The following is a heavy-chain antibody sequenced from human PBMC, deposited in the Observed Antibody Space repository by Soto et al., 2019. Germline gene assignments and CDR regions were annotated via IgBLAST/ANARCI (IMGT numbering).Heavy chain of an antibody. CDR3: ARYQLHYYYYYYMDV. CDR2: IKQDGSEK. V-gene: IGHV3-7*01. Sequence: GGSLRLSCAASGFTFSSYWMSWVRQAPGKGLEWVANIKQDGSEKYYVDSVKGRFTISRDNAKNSLYLQMNSLRAEDTAVYYCARYQLHYYYYYYMDVWGKGTTVTVSS. D-gene: IGHD2-2*01. J-gene: IGHJ6*03. CDR1: GFTFSSYW.